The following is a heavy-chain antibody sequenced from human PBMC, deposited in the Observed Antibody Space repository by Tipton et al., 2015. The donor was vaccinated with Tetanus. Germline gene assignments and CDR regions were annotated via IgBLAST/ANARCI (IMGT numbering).Heavy chain of an antibody. CDR2: IWYDGSNK. Sequence: SLRLSCAASGFTFSSYGMHWVRQAPGKGLEWVAVIWYDGSNKYYADSVKGRFTISRDNSKNTLYLQMNSLRAEDTAVYYCARDYFDFWSGYYTGYYYYGMDVWGQGTTVTVSS. J-gene: IGHJ6*02. CDR3: ARDYFDFWSGYYTGYYYYGMDV. CDR1: GFTFSSYG. D-gene: IGHD3-3*01. V-gene: IGHV3-33*01.